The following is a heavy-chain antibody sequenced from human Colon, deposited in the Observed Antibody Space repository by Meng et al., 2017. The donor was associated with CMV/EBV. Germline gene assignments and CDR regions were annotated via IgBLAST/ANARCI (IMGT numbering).Heavy chain of an antibody. CDR2: LNHSGST. V-gene: IGHV4-34*01. CDR1: GGSFNAYY. J-gene: IGHJ4*02. Sequence: QVQLQELGAGLLKHSETLSLTCAIAGGSFNAYYLTWIRQSPGKGLEWIGELNHSGSTNYNPSLKSRVTISIDTSKRHFSLRLTSVTAADTAVYYCARGRNGWLLPLDSWGQGTLVTVSS. D-gene: IGHD3-3*01. CDR3: ARGRNGWLLPLDS.